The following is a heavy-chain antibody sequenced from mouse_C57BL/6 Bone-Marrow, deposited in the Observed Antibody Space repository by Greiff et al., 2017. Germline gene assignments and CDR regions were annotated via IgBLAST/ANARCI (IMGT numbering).Heavy chain of an antibody. CDR2: IDPSDSYT. CDR3: ARWVYYGYFYAMDY. CDR1: GYTFTSYW. V-gene: IGHV1-59*01. D-gene: IGHD2-2*01. Sequence: VQLQQPGAELVRPGTSVKLSCKASGYTFTSYWMHWVKQRPGQGLEWIGVIDPSDSYTNYNQKFKGTATLTVDTSSSTAYMQLSSLTSEDSAVYYCARWVYYGYFYAMDYWGQGTSVTVSS. J-gene: IGHJ4*01.